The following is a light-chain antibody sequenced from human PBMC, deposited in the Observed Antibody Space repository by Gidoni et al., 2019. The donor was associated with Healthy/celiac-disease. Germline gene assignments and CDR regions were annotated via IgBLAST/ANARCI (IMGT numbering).Light chain of an antibody. CDR1: QSISSY. Sequence: IHLTQSPSSLSASVGDRVTITCRASQSISSYLNWYQQKPGKAPKLLIYDASSLQSGVPSRFSGSGSGTDFTLTISSLQPEDFATYYCQQSYNTPRTFGQGTKVEIK. CDR2: DAS. V-gene: IGKV1-39*01. J-gene: IGKJ1*01. CDR3: QQSYNTPRT.